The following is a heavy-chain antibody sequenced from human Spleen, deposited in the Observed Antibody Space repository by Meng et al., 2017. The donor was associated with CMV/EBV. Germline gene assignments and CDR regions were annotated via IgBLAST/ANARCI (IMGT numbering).Heavy chain of an antibody. J-gene: IGHJ4*02. V-gene: IGHV3-21*01. Sequence: ETLSLTCAASGFTFSSYSMNWVRQAPGKGLEWVSSISSSSSYIYYADSVKGRFTISRDNAKNSLYLQMNSLRAEDTAVYYCARVRDEWRYDPQNFDYWGQGTLVTVSS. CDR2: ISSSSSYI. CDR1: GFTFSSYS. CDR3: ARVRDEWRYDPQNFDY. D-gene: IGHD5-12*01.